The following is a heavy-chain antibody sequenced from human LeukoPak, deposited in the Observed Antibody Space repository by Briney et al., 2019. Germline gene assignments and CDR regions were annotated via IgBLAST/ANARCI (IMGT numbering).Heavy chain of an antibody. V-gene: IGHV1-18*01. CDR3: ARDSTSRITIFGVALSLDY. J-gene: IGHJ4*02. D-gene: IGHD3-3*01. CDR1: GYTFTSYG. Sequence: ASVKVSCKAPGYTFTSYGISWVRQAPGQGLEWMGWISAYNGNTNYAQKLQGRVTMTTDTSTSTAYMELRSLRSDDTAVYYCARDSTSRITIFGVALSLDYWGQGTLVTVSS. CDR2: ISAYNGNT.